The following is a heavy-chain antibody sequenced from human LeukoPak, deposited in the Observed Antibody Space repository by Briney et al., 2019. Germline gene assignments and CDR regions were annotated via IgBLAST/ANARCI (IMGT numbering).Heavy chain of an antibody. CDR3: ARLRVLPPYDMDV. J-gene: IGHJ6*02. CDR2: IDPSDSHT. Sequence: GESLRISCKGSGDSFTSYWINWVRQMPGKGLEWMGRIDPSDSHTNYSPPFQGHVTISADKSISTAYLQWSSLKASDTAMYYCARLRVLPPYDMDVWGQGTTVTVSS. V-gene: IGHV5-10-1*01. CDR1: GDSFTSYW.